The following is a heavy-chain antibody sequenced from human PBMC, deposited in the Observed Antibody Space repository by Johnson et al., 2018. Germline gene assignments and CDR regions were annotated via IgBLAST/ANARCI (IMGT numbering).Heavy chain of an antibody. V-gene: IGHV1-69*04. D-gene: IGHD1-26*01. CDR1: GGTFSSYT. Sequence: QVQLVQSGAEVKKPGSSVKVSCKASGGTFSSYTISWVRQAPGQGLEWMGRIIPILGIANYAQKFHGRVTITADKSTSTAYMELGSLVSEDTAVYYCGRDFGHSGSPFQHWGQGTLVTVSS. J-gene: IGHJ1*01. CDR3: GRDFGHSGSPFQH. CDR2: IIPILGIA.